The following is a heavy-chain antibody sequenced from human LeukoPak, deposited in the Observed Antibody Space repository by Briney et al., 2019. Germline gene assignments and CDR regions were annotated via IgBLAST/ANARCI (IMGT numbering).Heavy chain of an antibody. CDR1: GYTFSSYW. CDR2: IYPDDSDT. V-gene: IGHV5-51*01. D-gene: IGHD2-8*01. CDR3: ARLAYCSNDVCYSNYYYSMDV. Sequence: GESLKICCECSGYTFSSYWIGWVRQMPGKGLEWMGIIYPDDSDTRYSPSFQGQVTISADKSISTAYLQWSSLKASDTAMYYCARLAYCSNDVCYSNYYYSMDVWGKGTTVTVSS. J-gene: IGHJ6*03.